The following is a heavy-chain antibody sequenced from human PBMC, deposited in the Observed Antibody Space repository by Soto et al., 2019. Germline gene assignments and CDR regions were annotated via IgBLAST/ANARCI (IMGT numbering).Heavy chain of an antibody. CDR3: AHRVLRTVFGLVTTTAIYFDF. CDR1: GFSLTTSGVG. J-gene: IGHJ4*02. V-gene: IGHV2-5*02. Sequence: QITLNESGPTLVKPTQTLTLTCTFSGFSLTTSGVGVGWIRQSPGKAPEWLALIYWDDDKRYSPSLKSRLTITKDTSKNQVVLTMANLGTADTATYYCAHRVLRTVFGLVTTTAIYFDFWGQGTPVAVSS. D-gene: IGHD3-3*01. CDR2: IYWDDDK.